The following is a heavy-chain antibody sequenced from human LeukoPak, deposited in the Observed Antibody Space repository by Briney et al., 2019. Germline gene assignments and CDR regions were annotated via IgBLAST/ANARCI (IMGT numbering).Heavy chain of an antibody. CDR1: GFTFSSYA. CDR3: FLLREEENDAFDI. D-gene: IGHD3-22*01. J-gene: IGHJ3*02. Sequence: PGGSLRLSCAASGFTFSSYAMSWVRQAPGKGLEWVSAIGGSGGSTYYADSVKGRFTISRDNSKNTLYLQMNSLRAEDTAVYYCFLLREEENDAFDIWGQGTMVTVSS. CDR2: IGGSGGST. V-gene: IGHV3-23*01.